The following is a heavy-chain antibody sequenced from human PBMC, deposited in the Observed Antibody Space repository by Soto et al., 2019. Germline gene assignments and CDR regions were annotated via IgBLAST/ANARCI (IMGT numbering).Heavy chain of an antibody. J-gene: IGHJ6*02. CDR2: IIPIFGTT. CDR3: ATGLRTGNYGMDV. CDR1: GGTFSNDA. Sequence: QEQLVQAGAEVKKPGSSVRISCRASGGTFSNDAVSWVRQAPGQGLQWMGGIIPIFGTTHYAQKFQGRVTITADESTATAYMDLRIVTSEDTAVYYCATGLRTGNYGMDVWGQGTAVTVSS. V-gene: IGHV1-69*01. D-gene: IGHD3-10*01.